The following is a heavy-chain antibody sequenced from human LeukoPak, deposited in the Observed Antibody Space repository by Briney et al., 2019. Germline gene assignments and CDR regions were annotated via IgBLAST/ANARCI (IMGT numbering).Heavy chain of an antibody. CDR2: IIPIFGTA. D-gene: IGHD3-10*01. CDR3: ARVREYYYGSGSYSGLGNYYYGMDV. Sequence: SVKVSCKASGGTFSSYAISWVRQAPGQGLEWMGGIIPIFGTANYAQKFQGRVTITADESTSTAYMELSSLRSEDTAVYYCARVREYYYGSGSYSGLGNYYYGMDVWGQGTTVTVSS. V-gene: IGHV1-69*13. CDR1: GGTFSSYA. J-gene: IGHJ6*02.